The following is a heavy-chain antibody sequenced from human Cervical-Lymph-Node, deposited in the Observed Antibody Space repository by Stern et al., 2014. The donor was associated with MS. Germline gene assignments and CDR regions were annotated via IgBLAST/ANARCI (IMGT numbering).Heavy chain of an antibody. CDR3: ARAGTTGLYHYYGMDV. J-gene: IGHJ6*02. Sequence: VQLVESGGGLVKPGGSLRLSCEASGFTFNDYYMTWIRQTPGKGLEWVSYISTLGTTKYYADSVGGRFTISRDNARNSLHLRMTGLRVEDSAVYYCARAGTTGLYHYYGMDVWGQGTTVTVSS. V-gene: IGHV3-11*01. D-gene: IGHD1-1*01. CDR2: ISTLGTTK. CDR1: GFTFNDYY.